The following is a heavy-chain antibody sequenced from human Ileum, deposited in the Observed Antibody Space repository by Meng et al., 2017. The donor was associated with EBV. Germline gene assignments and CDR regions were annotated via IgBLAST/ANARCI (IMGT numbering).Heavy chain of an antibody. D-gene: IGHD1-26*01. CDR2: MSYSGST. V-gene: IGHV4-61*01. CDR3: AGDPHSGSPH. CDR1: GGSVSSAHSF. J-gene: IGHJ4*02. Sequence: QGQLQESGPGLGKRSGTLSLTCAVSGGSVSSAHSFWTWIRQPPGKGLEWIGYMSYSGSTNYSPPLESRVTISVDTSKNQFSLKLSSVTAADTAVYYCAGDPHSGSPHWGQGTLVTVSS.